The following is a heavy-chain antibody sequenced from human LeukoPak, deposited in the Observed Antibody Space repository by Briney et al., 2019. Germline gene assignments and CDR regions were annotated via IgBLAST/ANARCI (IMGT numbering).Heavy chain of an antibody. Sequence: SQTLSLTCTVSGGSISSGDYYWSWIRQPPGKGLEWIGYIYYSGSTYYNPSLKSRVTISVDTSKNQFSLKLSSVTAADTAVYYCPRDSWAVAGPDYWGQGTLVTVSS. CDR2: IYYSGST. CDR3: PRDSWAVAGPDY. V-gene: IGHV4-30-4*01. J-gene: IGHJ4*02. D-gene: IGHD6-19*01. CDR1: GGSISSGDYY.